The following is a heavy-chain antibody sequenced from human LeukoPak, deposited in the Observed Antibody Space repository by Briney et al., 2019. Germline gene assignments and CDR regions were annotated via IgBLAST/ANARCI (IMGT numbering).Heavy chain of an antibody. Sequence: GASVKVSCKASGYTFTNYGITWVRQAPGQGLEWMGWMNPNSGNTGYAQKFQGRVTITRNTSISTAYMELSSLRSEDTAVYYCARGRRKGSCSSTSCYYFDYWGQGTLVTVSS. J-gene: IGHJ4*02. D-gene: IGHD2-2*01. CDR2: MNPNSGNT. V-gene: IGHV1-8*03. CDR1: GYTFTNYG. CDR3: ARGRRKGSCSSTSCYYFDY.